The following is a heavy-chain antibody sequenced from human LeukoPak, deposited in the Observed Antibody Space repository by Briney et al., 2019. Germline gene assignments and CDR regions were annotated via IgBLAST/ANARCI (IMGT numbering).Heavy chain of an antibody. V-gene: IGHV3-9*01. CDR1: GFTFDDYA. D-gene: IGHD1-26*01. Sequence: PGGSLRLSCAASGFTFDDYAMHWVRQAPGKGLEWVSGISWNSGSIGYADSVKGRFTISRDNAKNSLYLQMNSLRAEDTAVYYCVRGFSGSYPNRVYWGQGTLVTVSS. CDR3: VRGFSGSYPNRVY. J-gene: IGHJ4*02. CDR2: ISWNSGSI.